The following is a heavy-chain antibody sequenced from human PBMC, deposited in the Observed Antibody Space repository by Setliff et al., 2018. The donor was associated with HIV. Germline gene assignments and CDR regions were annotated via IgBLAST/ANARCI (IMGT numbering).Heavy chain of an antibody. V-gene: IGHV1-3*01. D-gene: IGHD4-17*01. CDR3: ANSVTDASYWYFIH. J-gene: IGHJ2*01. Sequence: ASVKVSCKASADTFTNCLINWVRQAPGQGLEWMGWISAYNGNTNYAQKLQGRVTFSRDTSASTAYMELSSLRSEDTAVYYCANSVTDASYWYFIHWGRGSPVTVSS. CDR1: ADTFTNCL. CDR2: ISAYNGNT.